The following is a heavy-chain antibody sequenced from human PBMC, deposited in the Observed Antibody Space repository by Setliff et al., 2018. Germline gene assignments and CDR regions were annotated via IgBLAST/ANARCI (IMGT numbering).Heavy chain of an antibody. J-gene: IGHJ4*02. CDR1: GFTFDDYA. V-gene: IGHV3-74*01. CDR2: INCDGSNT. CDR3: AKVLDTTGYYYFDF. D-gene: IGHD3-22*01. Sequence: GGSLRLSCAASGFTFDDYAMHWVRQAPGKGLVWVSHINCDGSNTNYADSVKGRFTISRDGSKSTLYLDMSSLRSEDTAVYYCAKVLDTTGYYYFDFWGQGTLVTVSS.